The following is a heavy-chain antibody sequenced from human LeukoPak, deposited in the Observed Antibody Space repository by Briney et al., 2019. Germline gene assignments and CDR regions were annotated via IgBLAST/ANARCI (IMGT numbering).Heavy chain of an antibody. V-gene: IGHV5-51*01. CDR3: VRHGLGSSWFGFDY. J-gene: IGHJ4*02. CDR1: GYTFTTYW. Sequence: GESLKISCKGSGYTFTTYWIGWVRQMPGKGLGWMGIIYPGDSDRRYSPSFQGQVTISADKSISTAYLQWSSLKASDSAMYYCVRHGLGSSWFGFDYWGQGTLVTVSS. CDR2: IYPGDSDR. D-gene: IGHD6-13*01.